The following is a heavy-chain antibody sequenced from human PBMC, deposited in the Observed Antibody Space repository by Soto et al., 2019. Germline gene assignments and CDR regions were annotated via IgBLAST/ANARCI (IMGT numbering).Heavy chain of an antibody. D-gene: IGHD5-18*01. CDR2: IYWDDDK. J-gene: IGHJ3*02. CDR3: AHSLIYSYGSQGAFDI. CDR1: GFSLSTSGVG. Sequence: QITLKESGPTLVKPTQTLTLTCTFSGFSLSTSGVGVGWIRQPPGKALEWLALIYWDDDKRYSPSLKSRLTITKDTSKNQVVLTLTNMDPVDTATYYRAHSLIYSYGSQGAFDIWGQGTMVTVSS. V-gene: IGHV2-5*02.